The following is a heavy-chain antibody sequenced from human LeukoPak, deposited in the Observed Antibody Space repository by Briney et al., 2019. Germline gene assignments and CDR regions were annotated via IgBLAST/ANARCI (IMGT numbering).Heavy chain of an antibody. Sequence: PGGSLRLSCVASGFTFSSYTMNWVRQAPGKGLEWVSSISSGTTYIYYADSVKGRFTISRDNAKNSLYLQMNSLRAEDTAVYYCARAAAGASSWFDPWGQGTLVTVSS. CDR1: GFTFSSYT. CDR3: ARAAAGASSWFDP. D-gene: IGHD1-14*01. CDR2: ISSGTTYI. J-gene: IGHJ5*02. V-gene: IGHV3-21*01.